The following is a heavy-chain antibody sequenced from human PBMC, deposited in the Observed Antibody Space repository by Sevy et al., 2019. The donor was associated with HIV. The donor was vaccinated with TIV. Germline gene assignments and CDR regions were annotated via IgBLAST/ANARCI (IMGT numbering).Heavy chain of an antibody. Sequence: ASVKVSCKVSGYTLTKLSIHWVRQAPGKGLEWMGDFDPQYGETIYAQKFQGRLTMTEDTSPDTAFMELSSLTPEDTAVYYCTAVGLRYFSGSSSYQGDRFDPWGQGTLDTVSS. J-gene: IGHJ5*02. CDR3: TAVGLRYFSGSSSYQGDRFDP. CDR1: GYTLTKLS. D-gene: IGHD2-15*01. CDR2: FDPQYGET. V-gene: IGHV1-24*01.